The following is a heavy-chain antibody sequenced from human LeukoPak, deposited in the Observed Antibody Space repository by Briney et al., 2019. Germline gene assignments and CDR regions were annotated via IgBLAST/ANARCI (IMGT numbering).Heavy chain of an antibody. V-gene: IGHV4-61*08. CDR2: IYHNGRT. J-gene: IGHJ4*02. Sequence: PSETLSLTCSVSGGSISGDGYYWSWIRQPPGKGLEWIGYIYHNGRTSYNPSLKSRVTISVDTSENQFSLKLSSVTAADTAVYYCASFSDYGGNFFDYWGQGTLVTVSS. CDR1: GGSISGDGYY. D-gene: IGHD4-23*01. CDR3: ASFSDYGGNFFDY.